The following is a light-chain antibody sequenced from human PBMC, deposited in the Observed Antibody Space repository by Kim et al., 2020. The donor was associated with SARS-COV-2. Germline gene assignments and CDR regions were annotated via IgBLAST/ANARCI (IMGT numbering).Light chain of an antibody. Sequence: STGDRVTIACRASQGISSYLAWYQQKPGKAPKLLIYAASTLQSGVPSRFSGSGSGTDFTLTISCLQSEDFATYYCQQYYSYLPLTFGGGTKVDIK. CDR3: QQYYSYLPLT. V-gene: IGKV1-8*01. CDR2: AAS. CDR1: QGISSY. J-gene: IGKJ4*01.